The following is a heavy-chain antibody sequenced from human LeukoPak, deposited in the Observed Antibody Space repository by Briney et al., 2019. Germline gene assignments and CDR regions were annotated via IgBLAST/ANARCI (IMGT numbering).Heavy chain of an antibody. J-gene: IGHJ6*02. CDR2: IWYDGSNK. Sequence: GGSLRLSCAASGFTFSSYGMHWVRQAPGKGLEWVAVIWYDGSNKYYADSVKGRFTISRDNAKNSLYLQMNSLRAEDTAVYYCARGRCSSTSCYPVYYYYYYGMDVWGQGTTVTVSS. V-gene: IGHV3-33*01. CDR3: ARGRCSSTSCYPVYYYYYYGMDV. D-gene: IGHD2-2*01. CDR1: GFTFSSYG.